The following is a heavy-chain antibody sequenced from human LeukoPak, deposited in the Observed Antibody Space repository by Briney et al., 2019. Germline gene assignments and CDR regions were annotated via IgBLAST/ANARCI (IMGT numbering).Heavy chain of an antibody. V-gene: IGHV3-11*01. J-gene: IGHJ6*02. CDR3: ARVRRDQGASYYYYGMDV. Sequence: GGSLRLFCAASGFTFSDYYMSWIRQAPGKGLEWVSYISSSGSTIYYADSVKGRFTISRDNAKNSLYLQMNSLRAEDTAVCYCARVRRDQGASYYYYGMDVWGQGTTVTVSS. D-gene: IGHD1-26*01. CDR1: GFTFSDYY. CDR2: ISSSGSTI.